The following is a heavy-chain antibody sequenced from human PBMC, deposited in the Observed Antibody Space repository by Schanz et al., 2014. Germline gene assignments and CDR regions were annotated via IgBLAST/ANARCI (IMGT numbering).Heavy chain of an antibody. CDR3: ASADYTNYFDY. J-gene: IGHJ4*02. CDR1: GFKFSIYA. CDR2: ISYDGRSK. Sequence: VQLVESGGGLVKPGDSLRLSCAASGFKFSIYAMHWVRQAPGKGLEWVAVISYDGRSKDYADSVKGRFTISRDNSKNTVFLQMNSLRGEDTAVYYCASADYTNYFDYWGQGTLVTVSS. V-gene: IGHV3-30*04. D-gene: IGHD4-4*01.